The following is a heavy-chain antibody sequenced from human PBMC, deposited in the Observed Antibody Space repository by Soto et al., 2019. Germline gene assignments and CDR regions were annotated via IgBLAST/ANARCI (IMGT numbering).Heavy chain of an antibody. D-gene: IGHD5-18*01. V-gene: IGHV4-61*01. CDR2: IYYSGST. Sequence: SETLSLTCTVSGGSVSSGSYYWSWIRQPPGKGLEWIGDIYYSGSTNYNPSLKSRVTISVDTSKNQFSLKLSSVAAADTAVYYCVRQGGYSYGYPLDYWGQGAMVTVSS. CDR1: GGSVSSGSYY. CDR3: VRQGGYSYGYPLDY. J-gene: IGHJ4*02.